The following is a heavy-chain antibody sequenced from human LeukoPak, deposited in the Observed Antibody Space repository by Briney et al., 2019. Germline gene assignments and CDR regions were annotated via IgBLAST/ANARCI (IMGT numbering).Heavy chain of an antibody. CDR2: IKEDGTLA. D-gene: IGHD1-14*01. CDR3: VRDGYNQNRFDF. J-gene: IGHJ4*02. V-gene: IGHV3-7*03. Sequence: SGGSLRLSCAASGFNFGNHWMDRVRQAPGQGLEWVANIKEDGTLAYYADSVRGRFSISRDNTRNSLFLQMNGLRAEDTAVYFCVRDGYNQNRFDFWGQGTLITVSS. CDR1: GFNFGNHW.